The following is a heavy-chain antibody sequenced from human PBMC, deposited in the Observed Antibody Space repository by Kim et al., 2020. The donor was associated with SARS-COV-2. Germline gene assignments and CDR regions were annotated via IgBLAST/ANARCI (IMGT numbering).Heavy chain of an antibody. CDR1: GLTFSSYW. Sequence: GGSLRLSCAASGLTFSSYWMHWVRQAPGKGLVWVSQINPDGRTTHYAESVKGRFTISRDNAKNTLFLQMNSLRAEDTAIYYCASPNWDGDHSRDYWGQGTRVTVSS. J-gene: IGHJ4*02. V-gene: IGHV3-74*01. CDR3: ASPNWDGDHSRDY. D-gene: IGHD1-1*01. CDR2: INPDGRTT.